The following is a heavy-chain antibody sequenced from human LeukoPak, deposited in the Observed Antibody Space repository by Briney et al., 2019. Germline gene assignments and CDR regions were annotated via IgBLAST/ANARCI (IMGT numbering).Heavy chain of an antibody. CDR3: AKDWGDGYKAYYYYGMDV. V-gene: IGHV3-23*01. J-gene: IGHJ6*02. Sequence: GGSLRLSCAASGFTFSSYAMSWVRQAPGKGLEWVSAICGSGGSTYYADSVKGRFTISRDNSKSTLYLQMNSLRAEDTAVYYCAKDWGDGYKAYYYYGMDVWGQGTTVTVSS. D-gene: IGHD5-24*01. CDR1: GFTFSSYA. CDR2: ICGSGGST.